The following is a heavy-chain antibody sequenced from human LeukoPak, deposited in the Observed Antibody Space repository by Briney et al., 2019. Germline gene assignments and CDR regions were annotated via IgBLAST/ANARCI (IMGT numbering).Heavy chain of an antibody. CDR2: INPKSGGT. CDR3: VPCANYYYFDY. J-gene: IGHJ4*02. D-gene: IGHD4/OR15-4a*01. CDR1: GYTFTNYY. Sequence: GASVKVSCKASGYTFTNYYMHWVRQAPGLGFEWMGWINPKSGGTSYPQKFQGRLTMTRDTSISTAYMELSRLRSDDTAVYYCVPCANYYYFDYWGQGTLVTVSS. V-gene: IGHV1-2*02.